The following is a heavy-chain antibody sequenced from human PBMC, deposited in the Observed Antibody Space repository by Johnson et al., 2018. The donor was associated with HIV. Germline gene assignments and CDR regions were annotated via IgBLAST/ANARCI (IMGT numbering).Heavy chain of an antibody. CDR3: AKGLTWELRSHDAFDI. CDR2: ISWNSGSI. V-gene: IGHV3-9*01. Sequence: EVQLVESGGGVVQPGRSLRLSCAASGFTFDDYAMHWVRQAPGKGLEWVSGISWNSGSIGYADSVKGRFTISIDNAKNSLYLQMNSLRAEDTALYYCAKGLTWELRSHDAFDIWGQGTMVTVSS. D-gene: IGHD1-26*01. J-gene: IGHJ3*02. CDR1: GFTFDDYA.